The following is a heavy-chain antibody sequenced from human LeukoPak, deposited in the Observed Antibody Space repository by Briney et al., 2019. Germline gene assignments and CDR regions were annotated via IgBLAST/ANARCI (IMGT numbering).Heavy chain of an antibody. Sequence: SETLSLTCAVYGGSFSGYYWSWIRQPPGKGLEWIGRIYTSGSTNYNPSLKSRVTISVDTSKNQFSLKLSSVTAADTAVYYCAREKPGGWFDPWGQGTLVTVSS. V-gene: IGHV4-59*10. CDR1: GGSFSGYY. CDR2: IYTSGST. J-gene: IGHJ5*02. D-gene: IGHD3-16*01. CDR3: AREKPGGWFDP.